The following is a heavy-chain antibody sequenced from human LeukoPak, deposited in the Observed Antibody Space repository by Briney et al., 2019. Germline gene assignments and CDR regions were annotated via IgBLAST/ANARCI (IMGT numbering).Heavy chain of an antibody. V-gene: IGHV3-7*01. J-gene: IGHJ4*02. CDR2: IKPDGSAK. CDR3: ARGGDLYSFDY. CDR1: GFTFSSSW. D-gene: IGHD3-10*01. Sequence: GGSLRLSRAASGFTFSSSWMTWVRQSPGKGLEWVANIKPDGSAKNYVDFVKGRFTISRDNARNSLYLQMSSLRAEDTAVYYCARGGDLYSFDYWGQGTLVTVSS.